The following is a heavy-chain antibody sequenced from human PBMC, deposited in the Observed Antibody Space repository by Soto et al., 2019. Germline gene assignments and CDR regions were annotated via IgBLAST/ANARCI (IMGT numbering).Heavy chain of an antibody. CDR1: GGSISSYY. D-gene: IGHD3-22*01. Sequence: ASETLSLTCTVSGGSISSYYWSWIRQPPGKGLEWIGYIYYSGSTNYNPSLKSRVTISVDTSKNQFSLKLSSVTAADTAVYYCARVRYYYDSSGYYGKSYYFDYWGQGTLVTVSS. CDR3: ARVRYYYDSSGYYGKSYYFDY. V-gene: IGHV4-59*01. CDR2: IYYSGST. J-gene: IGHJ4*02.